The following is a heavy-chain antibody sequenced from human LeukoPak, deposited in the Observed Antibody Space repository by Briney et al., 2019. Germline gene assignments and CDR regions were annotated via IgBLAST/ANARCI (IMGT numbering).Heavy chain of an antibody. CDR3: VTASCGGDCYSFDY. CDR2: IISNGGST. D-gene: IGHD2-21*02. CDR1: GFTFSSYA. Sequence: GGSLRLSCSGSGFTFSSYAMHWVRQAPVKGLEYVSAIISNGGSTYYADSVKGRFTISRDNSKNTLYLQMSSLRAEDTAVYYCVTASCGGDCYSFDYWGQGTLVTVSS. J-gene: IGHJ4*02. V-gene: IGHV3-64D*09.